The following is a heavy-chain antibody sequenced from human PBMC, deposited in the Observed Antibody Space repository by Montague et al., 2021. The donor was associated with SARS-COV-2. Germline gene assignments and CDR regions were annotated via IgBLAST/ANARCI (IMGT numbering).Heavy chain of an antibody. D-gene: IGHD2-15*01. CDR3: ARGSSVIDIVVVVAAGFDP. V-gene: IGHV3-30*03. J-gene: IGHJ5*02. CDR1: GFTFSSYG. Sequence: SLRLSCAASGFTFSSYGMHWVRQAPGKGLEWVAVTSYDGSNKYYADSVKGRFTISRDDSKNTLYLQMNSLRAEDTAVYYCARGSSVIDIVVVVAAGFDPWGQGTLVTVSS. CDR2: TSYDGSNK.